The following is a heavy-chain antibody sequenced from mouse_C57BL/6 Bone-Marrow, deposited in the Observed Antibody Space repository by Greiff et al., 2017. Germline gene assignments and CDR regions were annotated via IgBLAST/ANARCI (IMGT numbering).Heavy chain of an antibody. CDR1: GYTFTSYT. V-gene: IGHV1-4*01. D-gene: IGHD1-1*01. J-gene: IGHJ1*03. CDR2: INPSSGYT. Sequence: QVQLQQSGAELARPGASVKMSCKASGYTFTSYTMHWVKQRPGQGLEWIGYINPSSGYTKYNQKFKDKATLTADKSSSTAYMQLSSLTSEDSAVYYCANYYYGSSYWYFDVWGTGTTVTVSS. CDR3: ANYYYGSSYWYFDV.